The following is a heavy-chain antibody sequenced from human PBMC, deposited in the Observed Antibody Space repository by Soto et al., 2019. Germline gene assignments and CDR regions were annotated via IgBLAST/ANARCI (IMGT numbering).Heavy chain of an antibody. J-gene: IGHJ6*02. Sequence: TSETLSLTSTVSGGSVSSGSYSWCWIRQPPGKGLEWIGYIYYSGSTNYNPSLKSRVTISVDTSKNQFSLKLSSVTAADTAVYYCARANYDSSEGGMDVWGQGTTVTVSS. CDR2: IYYSGST. CDR3: ARANYDSSEGGMDV. V-gene: IGHV4-61*01. D-gene: IGHD3-22*01. CDR1: GGSVSSGSYS.